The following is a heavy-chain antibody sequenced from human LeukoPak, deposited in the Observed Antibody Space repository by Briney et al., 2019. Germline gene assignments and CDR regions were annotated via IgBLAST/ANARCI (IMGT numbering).Heavy chain of an antibody. Sequence: PGGSLRLSRAASGFRFSSYWMSWVRQAPGKGLEWVANINLDGSEKSYVDSVEGRFTISRDNAKNSLYLQMNSLRGEDTALYYCARTSPTSHFDFWGQGTLVTVSS. CDR1: GFRFSSYW. CDR2: INLDGSEK. CDR3: ARTSPTSHFDF. V-gene: IGHV3-7*01. J-gene: IGHJ4*02. D-gene: IGHD3-16*01.